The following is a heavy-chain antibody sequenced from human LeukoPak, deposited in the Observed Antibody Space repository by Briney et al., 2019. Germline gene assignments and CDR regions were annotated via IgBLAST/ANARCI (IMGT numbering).Heavy chain of an antibody. CDR3: AKDIGRGYYDFWSGYGFDY. J-gene: IGHJ4*02. CDR2: ISWNSGSI. D-gene: IGHD3-3*01. CDR1: GFTFDDYA. V-gene: IGHV3-9*01. Sequence: GGSLRLSCAASGFTFDDYAMHWVRQAPGKGLEWASGISWNSGSIGYADSVKGRFTISRDNAKNSLYLQMNSLRAEDTALYYCAKDIGRGYYDFWSGYGFDYWGQGTLVTVSS.